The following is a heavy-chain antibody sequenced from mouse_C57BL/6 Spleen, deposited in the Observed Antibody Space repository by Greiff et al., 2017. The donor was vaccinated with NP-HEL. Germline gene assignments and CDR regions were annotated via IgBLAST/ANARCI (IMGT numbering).Heavy chain of an antibody. V-gene: IGHV5-4*01. Sequence: EVQLVESGGGLVKPGGSLKLSCAASGFTFSSYAMSWVRQTPEKRLEWVATISDGGSYTYYPDNVKGRFTISRDNAKNNLYLQMSHLKAEDTAMYYCARGRRSYFDYWGQGTTLTVSS. CDR2: ISDGGSYT. CDR3: ARGRRSYFDY. J-gene: IGHJ2*01. CDR1: GFTFSSYA.